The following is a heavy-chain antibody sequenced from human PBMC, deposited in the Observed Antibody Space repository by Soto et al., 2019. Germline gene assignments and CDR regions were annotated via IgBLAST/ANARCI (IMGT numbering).Heavy chain of an antibody. CDR3: ARGKIAVAALDAFDI. D-gene: IGHD6-19*01. J-gene: IGHJ3*02. CDR1: GGSISSYY. Sequence: SQTLSLTCTVSGGSISSYYWSWIRQPPGKGLEWIGYIYYSGSTNYNPSLKSRVTISVDTSKNQFSLKLSSVTAADTAVYYCARGKIAVAALDAFDIWGQGTMVTVSS. CDR2: IYYSGST. V-gene: IGHV4-59*01.